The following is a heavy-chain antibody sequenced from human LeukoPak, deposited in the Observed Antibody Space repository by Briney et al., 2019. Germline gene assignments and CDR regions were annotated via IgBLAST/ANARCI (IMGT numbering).Heavy chain of an antibody. CDR2: IIPILGTV. V-gene: IGHV1-69*01. Sequence: ASVKVSCKASGCTFSSYAFSWVRQAPGQGLEWMGGIIPILGTVNYARKFQGRVTITAGESTSTAYMELSSLRPEDTAVYYCARDPYCSGSSCSIPYFDYWGQGTLVTVSS. CDR3: ARDPYCSGSSCSIPYFDY. CDR1: GCTFSSYA. J-gene: IGHJ4*02. D-gene: IGHD2-15*01.